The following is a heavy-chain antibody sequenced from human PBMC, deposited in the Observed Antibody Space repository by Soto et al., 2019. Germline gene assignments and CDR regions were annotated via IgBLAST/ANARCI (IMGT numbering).Heavy chain of an antibody. CDR2: IWYDGSNK. CDR1: GFTFSSYG. V-gene: IGHV3-33*06. Sequence: GSLRLSCAASGFTFSSYGMHWVRQAPGKGLEWVAVIWYDGSNKYYADSVKGRFTISRDNSKNTLYLQMNSLRAEDTAVYYCAKDFYDFWSGYPRGYYYGMDVWGQGTTVTVSS. J-gene: IGHJ6*02. D-gene: IGHD3-3*01. CDR3: AKDFYDFWSGYPRGYYYGMDV.